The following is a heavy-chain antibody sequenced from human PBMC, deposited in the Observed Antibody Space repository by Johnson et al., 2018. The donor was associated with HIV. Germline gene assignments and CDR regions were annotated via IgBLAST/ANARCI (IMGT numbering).Heavy chain of an antibody. CDR2: IYSGGST. D-gene: IGHD4-23*01. CDR1: GFTVSSNY. Sequence: VQLVESGGGLVQPGRSLRLSCAASGFTVSSNYMSWVRQAPGKGLEWVSVIYSGGSTYYADSVKGRFTISRDNAKNTVFLQMRRLRADDMAVYYCARDSGGNYGAFDIWGQGTMVTVSS. V-gene: IGHV3-66*02. CDR3: ARDSGGNYGAFDI. J-gene: IGHJ3*02.